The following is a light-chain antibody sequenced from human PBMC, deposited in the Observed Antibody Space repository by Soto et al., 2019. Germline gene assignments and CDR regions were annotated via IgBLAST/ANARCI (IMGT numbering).Light chain of an antibody. J-gene: IGKJ1*01. CDR1: QSLLHSNGYNY. CDR3: MQALQTPRT. V-gene: IGKV2-28*01. Sequence: DIVMTQSPLSLPVTPGEPASISCRSSQSLLHSNGYNYLDWYLQKPGQSPQLLIYLGSNRASGVPDRFSGSRSGTDFTLKISRVEAEDVGVYYCMQALQTPRTFGQGNKVEIK. CDR2: LGS.